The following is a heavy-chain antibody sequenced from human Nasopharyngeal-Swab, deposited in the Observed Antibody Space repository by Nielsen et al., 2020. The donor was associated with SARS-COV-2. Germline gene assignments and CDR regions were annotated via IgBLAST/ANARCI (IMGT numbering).Heavy chain of an antibody. CDR1: GYTFTSYG. D-gene: IGHD2-8*01. V-gene: IGHV1-18*04. CDR3: ASPVLSDAFDI. J-gene: IGHJ3*02. Sequence: ASVKVSCKASGYTFTSYGISWVRQAPGQGLEWMGWISAYNGNTNYAQKLQGRVTMATDTSTSTAYMELRTLRSDDAAVYYCASPVLSDAFDIWGQGTMVTVSS. CDR2: ISAYNGNT.